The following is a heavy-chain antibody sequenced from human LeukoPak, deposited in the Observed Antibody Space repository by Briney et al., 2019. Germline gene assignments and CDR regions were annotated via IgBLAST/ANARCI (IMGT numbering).Heavy chain of an antibody. CDR1: GFTFSSYS. V-gene: IGHV3-15*01. CDR3: TTGPPGSDFWSGYYYGYYYYMDV. D-gene: IGHD3-3*01. CDR2: IKSKTDGGTT. Sequence: GGSLRLSCAASGFTFSSYSMNWVRQAPGKGLEWVGRIKSKTDGGTTDYAAPVKGRFTISRDDSKNTLYLQMNSLKTEDTAVYYCTTGPPGSDFWSGYYYGYYYYMDVWGKGTTVTVSS. J-gene: IGHJ6*03.